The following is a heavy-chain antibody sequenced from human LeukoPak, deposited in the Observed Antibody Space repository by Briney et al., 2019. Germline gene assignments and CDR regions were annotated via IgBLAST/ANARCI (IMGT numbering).Heavy chain of an antibody. V-gene: IGHV1-3*01. D-gene: IGHD4-23*01. Sequence: ASVKVSCKASGYTFTSYAMHWVRQAPGQRLEWMGWINAGNGNTKYSQKFQGRVTITRDTSASTAYMELSSLRSEDTAVYYCAKGGNWGYYFDYWGQRTLVTVSS. CDR2: INAGNGNT. CDR3: AKGGNWGYYFDY. CDR1: GYTFTSYA. J-gene: IGHJ4*02.